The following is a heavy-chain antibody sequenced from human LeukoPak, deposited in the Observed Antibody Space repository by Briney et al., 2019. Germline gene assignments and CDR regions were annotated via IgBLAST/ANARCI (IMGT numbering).Heavy chain of an antibody. Sequence: GGSLRLSCAASGFTFSSYWMHWVRHAPGKGLVWVSRINSDVSSTSYADSVKGRFTISRDNAKNTLYLQMNRLRAEDTAVYYCAGGSLAYFDYWGQGTLVTVSS. V-gene: IGHV3-74*01. J-gene: IGHJ4*02. CDR3: AGGSLAYFDY. CDR1: GFTFSSYW. CDR2: INSDVSST. D-gene: IGHD6-6*01.